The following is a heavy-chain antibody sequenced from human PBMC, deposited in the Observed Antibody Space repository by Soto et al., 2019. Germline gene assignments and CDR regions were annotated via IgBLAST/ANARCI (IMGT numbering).Heavy chain of an antibody. J-gene: IGHJ5*02. CDR2: IYSGGST. D-gene: IGHD6-19*01. CDR1: GFTVSSNY. CDR3: ARDGFPSSGWYLNWFDP. V-gene: IGHV3-66*01. Sequence: GGSLRLSCAASGFTVSSNYMSWVRQAPGKGLEWVSVIYSGGSTYYADSVKGRFTISRDNSKNTLYLQMNSLRAEDTAVYYCARDGFPSSGWYLNWFDPWGQGTLVNVSS.